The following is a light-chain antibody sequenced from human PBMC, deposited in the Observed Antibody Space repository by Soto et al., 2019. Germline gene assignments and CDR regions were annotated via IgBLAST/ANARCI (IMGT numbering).Light chain of an antibody. V-gene: IGLV1-40*01. CDR3: QSYDSSLSVYV. CDR2: GDT. CDR1: SSNIGAGYD. Sequence: QSVLTQPPSVSGAPGQRVTISCTGSSSNIGAGYDVHWYQQLPGTAPKVLIYGDTNRPSGVPDRFSGSKSGTSASLAITGLQAEDEADYYCQSYDSSLSVYVFGPGTKVTVL. J-gene: IGLJ1*01.